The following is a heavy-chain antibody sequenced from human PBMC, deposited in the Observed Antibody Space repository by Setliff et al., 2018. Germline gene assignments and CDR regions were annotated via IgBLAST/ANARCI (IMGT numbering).Heavy chain of an antibody. V-gene: IGHV3-72*01. J-gene: IGHJ4*02. D-gene: IGHD2-2*01. CDR3: ARVGYCDGPTCYPFDY. Sequence: PGGSLSLSCAASGFTFGDHFMDWVRQPPGKGLEWVGRIKNKVNTFSTQYAASVNGRFSIPRDDSKSSLYLQMNSLKSEDAAVYYCARVGYCDGPTCYPFDYWGPGTLVTVSS. CDR1: GFTFGDHF. CDR2: IKNKVNTFST.